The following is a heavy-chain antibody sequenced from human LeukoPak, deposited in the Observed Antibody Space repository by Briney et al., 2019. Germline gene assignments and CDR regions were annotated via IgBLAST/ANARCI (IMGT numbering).Heavy chain of an antibody. Sequence: PSETLSLTCSVSGGSISSYYCSWIQQSPGKGLECLGYIHYTGSTNYNPSLKSRVTISVETSKNQFSLKLKSVTAADTAVYYCARGGYYGSGNDFRFDPWGQGTLVTVSS. J-gene: IGHJ5*02. CDR2: IHYTGST. CDR1: GGSISSYY. CDR3: ARGGYYGSGNDFRFDP. V-gene: IGHV4-59*01. D-gene: IGHD3-10*01.